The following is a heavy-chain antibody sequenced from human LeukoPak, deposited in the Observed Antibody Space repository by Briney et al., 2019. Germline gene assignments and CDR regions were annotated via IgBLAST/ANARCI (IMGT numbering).Heavy chain of an antibody. CDR3: ATGDVDSPMNFYH. CDR1: GFIFEEST. J-gene: IGHJ4*02. Sequence: GGSLRLSCAASGFIFEESTIHWVRHAPGKGLEWVSLINWDGGTTRYAGSVKGRFAISRDNSKDSLYLQMNSLRVEDTALYYCATGDVDSPMNFYHWGQGTLVTVSS. D-gene: IGHD5-18*01. CDR2: INWDGGTT. V-gene: IGHV3-43*01.